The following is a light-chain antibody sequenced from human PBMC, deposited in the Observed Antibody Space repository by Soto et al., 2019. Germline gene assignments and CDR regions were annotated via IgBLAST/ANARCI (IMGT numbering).Light chain of an antibody. J-gene: IGKJ4*01. CDR2: GAS. CDR1: QSVSSN. CDR3: QHYFTTPIT. Sequence: EIVMTQSPATLSVSPGERATLSCRASQSVSSNLAWYQQKPGQAPRLLIYGASTRATGIPARFSGSGSGTEFTLTISSLQSEDVAVYYCQHYFTTPITFGGGTKVEIK. V-gene: IGKV3-15*01.